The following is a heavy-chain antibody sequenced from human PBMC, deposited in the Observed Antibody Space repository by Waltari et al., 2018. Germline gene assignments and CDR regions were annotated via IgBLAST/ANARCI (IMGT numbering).Heavy chain of an antibody. V-gene: IGHV4-39*01. CDR2: LSYSGVT. D-gene: IGHD5-12*01. J-gene: IGHJ3*01. Sequence: QLQLQESGPGLVKPSETLSLTCSVSGGPITTSRHYWGWIRQPPGQGLEWIGTLSYSGVTYNRPTLMSRLTMSRDTSKNQVSLKLASVTAADTGVYYCATYIGASVGTAAFDVWGQGTMVTVSS. CDR1: GGPITTSRHY. CDR3: ATYIGASVGTAAFDV.